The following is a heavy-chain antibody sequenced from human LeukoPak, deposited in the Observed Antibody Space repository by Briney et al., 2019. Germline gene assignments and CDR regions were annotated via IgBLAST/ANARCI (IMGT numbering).Heavy chain of an antibody. V-gene: IGHV3-30*04. CDR3: ARGQTNIRSGSFDY. CDR2: ISYDGSNK. J-gene: IGHJ4*02. D-gene: IGHD1-26*01. Sequence: GRSLRLSCAASGFTFSSYAMHWVRQAPGKGLEWVAVISYDGSNKYYADSVKGRFTISRDNSKNTLYLQMNSLRAEDTAVYYCARGQTNIRSGSFDYWGQGTLVTVSS. CDR1: GFTFSSYA.